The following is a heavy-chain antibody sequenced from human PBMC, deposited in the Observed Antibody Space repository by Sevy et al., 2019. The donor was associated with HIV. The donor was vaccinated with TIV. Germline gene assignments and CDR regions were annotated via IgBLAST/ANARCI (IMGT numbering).Heavy chain of an antibody. CDR2: ISPILGTV. D-gene: IGHD6-19*01. Sequence: ASVKVSCKASGGTFSSYGISWVRQAPGHRLEWMGGISPILGTVNYAQKFQGRVTITADESTKTVYMELSSLRSEDTAVYYSARGGGNGWYYFDYWGQETLVTVSS. CDR3: ARGGGNGWYYFDY. V-gene: IGHV1-69*13. J-gene: IGHJ4*02. CDR1: GGTFSSYG.